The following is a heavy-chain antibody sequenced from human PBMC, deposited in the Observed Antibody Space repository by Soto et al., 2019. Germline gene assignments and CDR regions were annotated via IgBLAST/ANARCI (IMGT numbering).Heavy chain of an antibody. CDR1: VGSSSSSSYY. J-gene: IGHJ4*02. CDR3: ARQTGETHFDY. V-gene: IGHV4-39*01. Sequence: SETLSLTGTVSVGSSSSSSYYGGGILQPPGKGLEWIGSIYYSGSTYYNPSLKSRVTISVDTSKNQFSLKLSSVTAADTAVYYCARQTGETHFDYWGQGTLVTVSS. D-gene: IGHD3-16*01. CDR2: IYYSGST.